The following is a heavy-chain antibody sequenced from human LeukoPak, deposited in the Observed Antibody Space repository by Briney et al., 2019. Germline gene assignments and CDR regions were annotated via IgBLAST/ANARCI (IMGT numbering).Heavy chain of an antibody. CDR1: GFTFSSYS. CDR3: AKDELGSGSYDAFDI. CDR2: ISSSSSYI. J-gene: IGHJ3*02. Sequence: GGSLRLSCAASGFTFSSYSMNWVRQAPGKGLEWVSFISSSSSYIYYADSVKGRFTISRDNAKNSLYLQMNSLRAEDTAVYYCAKDELGSGSYDAFDIWGQGTMVTVSS. D-gene: IGHD1-26*01. V-gene: IGHV3-21*01.